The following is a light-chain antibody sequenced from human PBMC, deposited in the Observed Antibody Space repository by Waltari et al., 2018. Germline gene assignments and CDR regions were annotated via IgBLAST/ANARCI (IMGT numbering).Light chain of an antibody. Sequence: QSALTQPASVSGSPGQSITISCTGTNSNVGGFNYVSWYQQHPGKAPKLIIYDVTQRPSGGSDRCSAAKSGNMASLTISGLQADDEADYHCCSYSGSSTSVVLGGGTKLTVL. CDR2: DVT. V-gene: IGLV2-14*03. CDR1: NSNVGGFNY. CDR3: CSYSGSSTSVV. J-gene: IGLJ2*01.